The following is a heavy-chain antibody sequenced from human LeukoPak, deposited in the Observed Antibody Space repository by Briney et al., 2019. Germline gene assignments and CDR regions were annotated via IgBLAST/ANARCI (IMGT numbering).Heavy chain of an antibody. CDR3: VKSTEVNYGSGTFDY. J-gene: IGHJ4*02. V-gene: IGHV3-64D*06. CDR2: ISSNGGST. CDR1: GFTFSSYA. D-gene: IGHD3-10*01. Sequence: GGSLRLSCSASGFTFSSYAMHWVRQAPGKGLEYVSAISSNGGSTYYAASVKGRFTISRDNSKNTLYLQMSSLRAEDTAVYYCVKSTEVNYGSGTFDYWGQGTLVTVSS.